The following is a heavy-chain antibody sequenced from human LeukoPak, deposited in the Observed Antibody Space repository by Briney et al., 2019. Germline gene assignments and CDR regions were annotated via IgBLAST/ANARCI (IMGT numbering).Heavy chain of an antibody. CDR3: TKRVDGSGTYYIDY. D-gene: IGHD3-10*01. CDR1: GFTFSTYV. V-gene: IGHV3-23*01. CDR2: IGGTDGTT. Sequence: TGGSLRLSCAASGFTFSTYVLNWVRQAPGKGLEWVSSIGGTDGTTFYADSVKGRFTISRDNSKNTLFLQMNSLRAEDTALYYCTKRVDGSGTYYIDYWGQGTLVTVSS. J-gene: IGHJ4*02.